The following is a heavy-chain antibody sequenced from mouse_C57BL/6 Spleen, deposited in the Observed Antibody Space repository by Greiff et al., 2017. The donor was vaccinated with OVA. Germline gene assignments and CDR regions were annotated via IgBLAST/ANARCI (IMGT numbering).Heavy chain of an antibody. CDR1: GYTFTSYT. CDR2: INPSSGYT. Sequence: VQLKESGAELARPGASVKMSCKASGYTFTSYTMHWVKQRPGQGLEWIGYINPSSGYTKYNQKFKDKATLTADKSSSTAYMQLSSLTSEDSAVYYCARGGGGSSSSYDYWGQGTTLTVSS. CDR3: ARGGGGSSSSYDY. D-gene: IGHD1-1*01. V-gene: IGHV1-4*01. J-gene: IGHJ2*01.